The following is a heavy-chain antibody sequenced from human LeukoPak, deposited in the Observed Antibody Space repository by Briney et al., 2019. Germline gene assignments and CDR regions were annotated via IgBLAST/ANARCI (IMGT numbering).Heavy chain of an antibody. CDR1: GFTFSNYA. Sequence: PGGSLRLSCSASGFTFSNYAMHWVRQAPGKGLEYVSAISTNGVNTYYADSVKGRFTISRDNSKNTLYIQMSSLRAEDTAVYYCVRRGANGGSYDYYGMDVWGQGTTVTVSS. D-gene: IGHD1-26*01. CDR2: ISTNGVNT. J-gene: IGHJ6*02. CDR3: VRRGANGGSYDYYGMDV. V-gene: IGHV3-64D*06.